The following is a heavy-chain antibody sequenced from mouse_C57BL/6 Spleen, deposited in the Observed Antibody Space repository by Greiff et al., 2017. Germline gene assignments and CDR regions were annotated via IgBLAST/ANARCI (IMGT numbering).Heavy chain of an antibody. Sequence: QVQLQQSGAELVRPGTSVQVSCKASGYAFTNYLIEWVKQRPGQGLEWIGVINPGSGGTNYNEKFKGKATLTADKSSSTAYMQLSSLTSEDSAVYFCARSTVVATFDYWGQGTTLTVSS. CDR2: INPGSGGT. J-gene: IGHJ2*01. D-gene: IGHD1-1*01. CDR3: ARSTVVATFDY. V-gene: IGHV1-54*01. CDR1: GYAFTNYL.